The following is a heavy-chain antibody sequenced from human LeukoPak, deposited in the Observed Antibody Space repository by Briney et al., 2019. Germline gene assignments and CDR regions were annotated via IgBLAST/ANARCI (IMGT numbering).Heavy chain of an antibody. Sequence: AASVKVSCKASGYTFTGYYIHWVRQAPGQGLEWMGRINHNTGGTDYAQKFQGRVTMTRDTSITTAYMELSRLTSDDTAIYYCAKVPPSITAAGNWLGPWGQGALVTVSS. CDR3: AKVPPSITAAGNWLGP. CDR1: GYTFTGYY. CDR2: INHNTGGT. V-gene: IGHV1-2*06. J-gene: IGHJ5*02. D-gene: IGHD6-13*01.